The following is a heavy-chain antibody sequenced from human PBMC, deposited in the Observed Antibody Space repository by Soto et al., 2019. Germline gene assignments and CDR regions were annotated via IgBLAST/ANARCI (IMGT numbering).Heavy chain of an antibody. CDR1: GFTFSSYG. CDR2: ISYDGSNK. J-gene: IGHJ4*02. Sequence: GGSLRLSCAASGFTFSSYGMHWVRQAPGKGLEWVAVISYDGSNKYYADSVKGRFTISRDNSKNTLYLQMNSLRAEDTAVYYCAKDLDSGSYGGGYWGQGTLVTVSS. CDR3: AKDLDSGSYGGGY. V-gene: IGHV3-30*18. D-gene: IGHD1-26*01.